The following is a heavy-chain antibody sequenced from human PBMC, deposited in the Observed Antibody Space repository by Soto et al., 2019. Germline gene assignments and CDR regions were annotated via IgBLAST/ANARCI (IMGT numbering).Heavy chain of an antibody. Sequence: TGESLKISCKGSGYSFTSYWIGWVRQMPGKGLEWMGIIYPGDSDTRYSPSFQGQVTISADKSISTAYLQWSSLKASDTAMYYCASSLDTAMDYYYYGMDVWGQGTTVTVSS. V-gene: IGHV5-51*01. J-gene: IGHJ6*02. CDR3: ASSLDTAMDYYYYGMDV. CDR2: IYPGDSDT. D-gene: IGHD5-18*01. CDR1: GYSFTSYW.